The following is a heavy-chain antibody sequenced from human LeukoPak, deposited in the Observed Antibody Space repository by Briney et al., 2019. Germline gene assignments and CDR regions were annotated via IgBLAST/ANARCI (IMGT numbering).Heavy chain of an antibody. J-gene: IGHJ6*02. V-gene: IGHV1-2*02. CDR3: ARDLYYGSGRGSNYGMDV. D-gene: IGHD3-10*01. CDR2: INPNSGGT. CDR1: GYTFTGYY. Sequence: ASVKVSCTASGYTFTGYYMHWVRQAPGQGLEWMGWINPNSGGTNYAQKFQGRVTMTRDTSISTAYMELSRLRSDDTAVYYCARDLYYGSGRGSNYGMDVWGQGTTVTVSS.